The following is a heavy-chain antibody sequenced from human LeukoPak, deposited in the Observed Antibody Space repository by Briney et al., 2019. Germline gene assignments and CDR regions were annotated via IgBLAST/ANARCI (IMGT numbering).Heavy chain of an antibody. CDR2: ISSSSSTI. J-gene: IGHJ4*02. D-gene: IGHD6-6*01. V-gene: IGHV3-48*04. CDR3: ARNSPYSSSEY. CDR1: GFSFSSSS. Sequence: GGSLRLSCAASGFSFSSSSMNWVRQAPGKGLEWVSYISSSSSTIDYADSVKGRFITSRDNAKSSLYLQMNGLRAEDTAVYYCARNSPYSSSEYWGQGTLDTVSS.